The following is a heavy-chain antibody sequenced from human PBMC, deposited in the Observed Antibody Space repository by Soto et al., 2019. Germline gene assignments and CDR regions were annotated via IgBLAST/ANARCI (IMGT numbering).Heavy chain of an antibody. CDR2: IYYSGST. CDR1: GGSISSSSYY. CDR3: ARPNRGYCSGGSCEFDY. D-gene: IGHD2-15*01. J-gene: IGHJ4*02. Sequence: SETLSLTCTVSGGSISSSSYYWGWIRQPPGKGLEWIGSIYYSGSTYYNPSLKSRVTISVDTSKNQFSLKLSSVTAADTAVYYCARPNRGYCSGGSCEFDYWGQGTLVTVSS. V-gene: IGHV4-39*01.